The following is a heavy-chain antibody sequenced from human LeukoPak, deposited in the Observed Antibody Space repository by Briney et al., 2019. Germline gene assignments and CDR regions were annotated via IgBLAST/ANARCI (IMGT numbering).Heavy chain of an antibody. V-gene: IGHV1-2*02. D-gene: IGHD5-24*01. Sequence: ASVKVSCKASGYTFTGYYMHWVRQAPGQGLEWMGWINPNSGGTNYAQKFQGRVTMTKDTSISTAYMELSRLRSDDTAVYYCARVEPTYYCYYMDVWGKGTTVTVSS. CDR3: ARVEPTYYCYYMDV. CDR2: INPNSGGT. CDR1: GYTFTGYY. J-gene: IGHJ6*03.